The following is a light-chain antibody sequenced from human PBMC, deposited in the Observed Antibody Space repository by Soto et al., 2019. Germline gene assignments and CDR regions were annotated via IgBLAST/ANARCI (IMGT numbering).Light chain of an antibody. CDR2: KTS. CDR3: QQNNSNPLT. Sequence: DIRMTQSPSTLSASVGDRVTITCRASQSFSTWLAWYQQKPGKAPNLLIYKTSILESGVPSRSSGSGSGTEFTLTISSLQPDDFATYYCQQNNSNPLTFGGGIKVEIK. CDR1: QSFSTW. V-gene: IGKV1-5*03. J-gene: IGKJ4*01.